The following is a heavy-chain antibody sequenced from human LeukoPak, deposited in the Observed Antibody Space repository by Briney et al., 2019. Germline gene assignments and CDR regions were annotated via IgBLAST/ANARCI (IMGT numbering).Heavy chain of an antibody. CDR2: ISYDGSNK. D-gene: IGHD3-10*01. J-gene: IGHJ3*02. V-gene: IGHV3-30*18. CDR3: AKDAHYYGSGSYNAFDI. CDR1: GFTVSSNY. Sequence: PGGSLRLSCAASGFTVSSNYMSWVRQAPGKGLEWVAVISYDGSNKYYADSVKGRFTISRDNSKNTLYLQMNSLRAEDTAVYYCAKDAHYYGSGSYNAFDIWGQGTMVTVSS.